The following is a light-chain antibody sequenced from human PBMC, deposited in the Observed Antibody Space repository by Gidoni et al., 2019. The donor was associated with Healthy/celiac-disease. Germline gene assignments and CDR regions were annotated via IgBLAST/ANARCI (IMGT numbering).Light chain of an antibody. CDR1: QSVSSN. J-gene: IGKJ1*01. CDR2: GAS. Sequence: EIAMTHSPATLSVSPGERATLSCRASQSVSSNLAWYQQKPGQAPRLLIYGASTRATGIPARISGGGSGKEFTLTISSLQSEDFAVYYCQQYNNWAPWTFGQGTKVEIK. CDR3: QQYNNWAPWT. V-gene: IGKV3-15*01.